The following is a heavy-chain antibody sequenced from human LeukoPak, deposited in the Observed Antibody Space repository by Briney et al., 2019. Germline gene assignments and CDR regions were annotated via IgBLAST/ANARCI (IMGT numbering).Heavy chain of an antibody. Sequence: GGSLRLSCAASGFTFSSYSMNWVRQAPGKGLEWVSSISSSSSYIYYADSVKGRFTISRDNAKDSLYLQMDSLRAEDTSVYSCARVRGSSLPWAYYDYWGQGTLVTVSS. V-gene: IGHV3-21*01. CDR2: ISSSSSYI. CDR1: GFTFSSYS. J-gene: IGHJ4*02. D-gene: IGHD6-6*01. CDR3: ARVRGSSLPWAYYDY.